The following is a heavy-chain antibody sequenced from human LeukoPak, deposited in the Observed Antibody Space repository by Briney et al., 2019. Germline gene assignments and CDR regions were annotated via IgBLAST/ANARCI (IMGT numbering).Heavy chain of an antibody. J-gene: IGHJ4*02. CDR2: IYYSGST. CDR1: GGSISSSSYY. D-gene: IGHD3-22*01. V-gene: IGHV4-39*07. CDR3: AREVQIYDSSGLVFDY. Sequence: SETLSLTCTVSGGSISSSSYYWGWIRQPPGKGLEWIESIYYSGSTYYNPSLKSRVTISVDTSKNQFSLKLSSVTAADTAVYYCAREVQIYDSSGLVFDYWGQGTLVTVSS.